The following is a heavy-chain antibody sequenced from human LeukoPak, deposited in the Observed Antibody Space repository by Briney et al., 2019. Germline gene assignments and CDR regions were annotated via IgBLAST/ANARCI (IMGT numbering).Heavy chain of an antibody. V-gene: IGHV1-69*13. Sequence: SVKVSCKASGGTFNSHTITWVRQAPGQGLEWMGAFIPIFAMTNYAQNFQGRVTITADESASTAYMELSSLRSEDTAVYYCARAGSSTSYYYYGMDVWGQGTTVTVSS. CDR2: FIPIFAMT. D-gene: IGHD2-2*01. J-gene: IGHJ6*02. CDR3: ARAGSSTSYYYYGMDV. CDR1: GGTFNSHT.